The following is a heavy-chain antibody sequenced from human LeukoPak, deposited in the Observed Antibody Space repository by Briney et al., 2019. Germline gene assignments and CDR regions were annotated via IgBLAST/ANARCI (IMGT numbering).Heavy chain of an antibody. CDR2: ISGSGGST. CDR3: ANLEWLRLGDNWFDP. Sequence: PGGSLRLSCAASGFTFSSYAMSWVRQAPGKGLEWVSAISGSGGSTYYADSVEGRFTISRDNSKNTLYLQMNSLRAEDTAVYYCANLEWLRLGDNWFDPWGQGTLVTVSS. V-gene: IGHV3-23*01. J-gene: IGHJ5*02. D-gene: IGHD5-12*01. CDR1: GFTFSSYA.